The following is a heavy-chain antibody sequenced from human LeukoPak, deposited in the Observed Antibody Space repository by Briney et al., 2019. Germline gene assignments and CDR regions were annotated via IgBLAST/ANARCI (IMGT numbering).Heavy chain of an antibody. CDR3: ARGSKKFGGSCYHY. D-gene: IGHD2-15*01. V-gene: IGHV1-8*01. CDR2: MNPNSGNT. J-gene: IGHJ4*02. CDR1: GYTFTSYD. Sequence: ASVKVSCKASGYTFTSYDIHWVRQATGQGLEWMGWMNPNSGNTGYAQKFKGRVTKTRNTSISTAYMELSSLRPQDTAVYYCARGSKKFGGSCYHYWGQGTLLTVSS.